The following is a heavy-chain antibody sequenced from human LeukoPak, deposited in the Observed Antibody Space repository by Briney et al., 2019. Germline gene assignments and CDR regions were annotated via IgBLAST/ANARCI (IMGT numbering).Heavy chain of an antibody. V-gene: IGHV3-30*18. CDR1: GFTFSSYG. D-gene: IGHD3-22*01. Sequence: GGSLRLSCAASGFTFSSYGMHWVRQAPGKGLEWVAVISYDGSNKYYADSVKGRFTISRDNSKNTLYLQMNSLRAEDTAVYYCAKDPQYYDSSGYYVYWSQGTLVTVSS. CDR3: AKDPQYYDSSGYYVY. J-gene: IGHJ4*02. CDR2: ISYDGSNK.